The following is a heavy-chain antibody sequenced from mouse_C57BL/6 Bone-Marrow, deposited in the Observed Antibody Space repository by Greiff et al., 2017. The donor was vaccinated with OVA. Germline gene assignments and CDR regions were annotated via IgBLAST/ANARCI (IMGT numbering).Heavy chain of an antibody. D-gene: IGHD1-2*01. V-gene: IGHV1-63*01. J-gene: IGHJ2*01. CDR1: GYTFTNYW. CDR3: ARSAITTLDY. CDR2: IYPGGGYT. Sequence: VQRVESGAELVRPGTSVKMSCKASGYTFTNYWIGWAKQRPGHGLEWIGDIYPGGGYTNYNEKFKGKATLTADKSSSTAYMQFSSLTSEDSAIYYCARSAITTLDYWGQGTTLTVSS.